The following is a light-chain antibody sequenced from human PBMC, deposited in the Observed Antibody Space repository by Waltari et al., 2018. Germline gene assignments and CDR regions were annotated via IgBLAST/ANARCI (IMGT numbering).Light chain of an antibody. CDR2: DVR. J-gene: IGLJ3*02. Sequence: QSALTQPRSVSGSPGQSVTISCTGTPRDFGGYAHVSWYQPHPGKAPKPMINDVRVRPSGVPDRFFGSKSGTTASLTISGLQAEDEADYYCCSFAGPYTWVFGGGTKLTVL. CDR3: CSFAGPYTWV. V-gene: IGLV2-11*01. CDR1: PRDFGGYAH.